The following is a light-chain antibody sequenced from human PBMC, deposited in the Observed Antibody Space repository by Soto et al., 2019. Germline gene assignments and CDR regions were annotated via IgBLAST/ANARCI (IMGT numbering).Light chain of an antibody. V-gene: IGKV3-20*01. CDR1: QTIRSNY. J-gene: IGKJ1*01. CDR3: QRYGSSPWP. CDR2: GAS. Sequence: ETVLTQSPGTLSLSPGERATLSCRASQTIRSNYLAWYRQTPGQAPRLLISGASNRATGIADRFSGSGPGTDFTLIISRLEPEDVALHYCQRYGSSPWPFGQGTKGEIK.